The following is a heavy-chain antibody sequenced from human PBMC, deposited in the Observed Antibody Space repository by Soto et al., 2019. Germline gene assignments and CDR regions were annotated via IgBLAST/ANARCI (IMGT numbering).Heavy chain of an antibody. D-gene: IGHD1-26*01. V-gene: IGHV3-74*01. CDR3: VRDSDGDY. Sequence: EVQLVESGGGLVQPGGSLRLSCTASGFTFRSFWMQWVRQAPGKGLEWVARIDGDDGDETATNYADSVQGRFLISRHNAKNTLHLQMSSLRAEDTAVYYCVRDSDGDYWGQGTLVTVSP. CDR2: IDGDDGDETAT. CDR1: GFTFRSFW. J-gene: IGHJ4*02.